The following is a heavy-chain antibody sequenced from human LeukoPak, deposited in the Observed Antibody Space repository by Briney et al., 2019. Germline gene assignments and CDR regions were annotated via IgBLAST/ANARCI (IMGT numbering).Heavy chain of an antibody. CDR1: GESLSGRY. V-gene: IGHV4-34*01. D-gene: IGHD2-21*02. Sequence: PSETLSLTCGVFGESLSGRYWTWIRQPPGKGLEWIGEINHRGIGNYNPSLKSRVTISGDTSNNRFSLTLASVTATDTAVYFCASGHPMAGQSDSRYYYNYYMDVWGNGTTVTVSS. J-gene: IGHJ6*03. CDR2: INHRGIG. CDR3: ASGHPMAGQSDSRYYYNYYMDV.